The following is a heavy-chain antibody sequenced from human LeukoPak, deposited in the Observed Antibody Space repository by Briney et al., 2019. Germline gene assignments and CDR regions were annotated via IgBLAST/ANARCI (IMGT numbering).Heavy chain of an antibody. CDR3: ASGSDGHWFDP. CDR2: FYYSGRT. D-gene: IGHD1-26*01. CDR1: GGSISSYY. V-gene: IGHV4-59*01. Sequence: KPSETLSLTCTVSGGSISSYYWSWIRQPPGKGLEWIGYFYYSGRTNYNPSLKSRVTISVDTSKNQFSLKLSSVTAADTAVYYCASGSDGHWFDPWGQGTLVTVSS. J-gene: IGHJ5*02.